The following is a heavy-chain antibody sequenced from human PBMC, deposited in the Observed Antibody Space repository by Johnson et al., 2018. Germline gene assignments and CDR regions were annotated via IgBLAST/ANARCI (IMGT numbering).Heavy chain of an antibody. J-gene: IGHJ1*01. V-gene: IGHV3-13*01. Sequence: VQLVQSGGGLVQPGGSXRLSCAASGFTFSSYDMHWVRQATGKGLEWVSAIGTAGDTYYPGSGKGRFTISRENAKNSLYLQMNSLRVEDTAMYYWAQMLGATVIRGEYFHYWGQGILVAVSS. D-gene: IGHD2-21*02. CDR1: GFTFSSYD. CDR3: AQMLGATVIRGEYFHY. CDR2: IGTAGDT.